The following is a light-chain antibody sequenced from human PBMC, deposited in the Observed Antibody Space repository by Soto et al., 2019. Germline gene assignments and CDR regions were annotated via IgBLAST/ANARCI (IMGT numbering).Light chain of an antibody. CDR1: QSVISSY. CDR3: PQSSSSPFT. V-gene: IGKV3-20*01. J-gene: IGKJ2*01. Sequence: ELVLTQSPGTLSLSPGDRATLSCRASQSVISSYLAWYQQKPGQAPMLLIYGASSRATGIPDRFSVSGSDGDYPLTTSRLEPEYFALYYCPQSSSSPFTLGLWPKLEI. CDR2: GAS.